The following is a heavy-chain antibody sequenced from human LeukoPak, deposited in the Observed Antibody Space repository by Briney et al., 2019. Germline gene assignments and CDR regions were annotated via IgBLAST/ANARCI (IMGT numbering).Heavy chain of an antibody. J-gene: IGHJ3*02. V-gene: IGHV4-59*01. CDR2: IYYSGGT. CDR3: ARDVRAFDI. Sequence: SETLSLTCTVSGGSISSYYWSWIRQPPGKGLEWIGYIYYSGGTNYNPSLKSRVTISVDTSKNQFSLKLSSVTAADTAVYYCARDVRAFDIWGQGTMVTVSS. CDR1: GGSISSYY.